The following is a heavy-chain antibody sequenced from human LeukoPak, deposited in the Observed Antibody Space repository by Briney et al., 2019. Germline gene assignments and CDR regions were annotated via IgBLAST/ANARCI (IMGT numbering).Heavy chain of an antibody. CDR2: IYYSGST. V-gene: IGHV4-39*01. D-gene: IGHD2-2*01. CDR3: ARHHSIVVVPAAKNYMDV. Sequence: PSETLSLTCTVSGGSISSSSYYWGWIRRPPGKGLEWIGSIYYSGSTYYNPSLKSRVTISVDTSKNQFSLKLSSVTAADTAVYYCARHHSIVVVPAAKNYMDVWGKGTTVTVSS. J-gene: IGHJ6*03. CDR1: GGSISSSSYY.